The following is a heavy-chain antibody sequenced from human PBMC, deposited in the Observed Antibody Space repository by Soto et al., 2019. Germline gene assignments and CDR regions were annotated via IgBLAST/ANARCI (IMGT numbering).Heavy chain of an antibody. D-gene: IGHD2-15*01. CDR1: GFTFSSYA. Sequence: EVQLLESGGGLVQPGGSLRLSCVTSGFTFSSYAMSWVRQAPGKGLEWVSVISGSGGSTYYADSVKGRFTISRDNSKNTLYLQMHSLRAEDKAVYYCAKGRYCSGGSCYSDRFDPWGQGTLVTVSS. V-gene: IGHV3-23*01. CDR2: ISGSGGST. J-gene: IGHJ5*02. CDR3: AKGRYCSGGSCYSDRFDP.